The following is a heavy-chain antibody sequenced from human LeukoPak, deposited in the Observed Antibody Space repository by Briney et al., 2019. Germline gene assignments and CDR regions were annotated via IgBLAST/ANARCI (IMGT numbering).Heavy chain of an antibody. CDR3: AIVLRVGVVDWFDP. J-gene: IGHJ5*02. CDR1: GSMFTELS. CDR2: FHPEDGET. D-gene: IGHD3-22*01. Sequence: ASVKVSCTVSGSMFTELSMHWVRQAPGKGLEWMGGFHPEDGETIYAQKFQGRVTMTEDSSTDTAYMELSSLRSEDTAVYYCAIVLRVGVVDWFDPWGQGTLVTVSS. V-gene: IGHV1-24*01.